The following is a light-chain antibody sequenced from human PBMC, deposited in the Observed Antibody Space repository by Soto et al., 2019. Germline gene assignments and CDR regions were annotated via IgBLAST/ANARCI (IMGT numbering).Light chain of an antibody. CDR1: RSDVGGYNY. V-gene: IGLV2-14*01. J-gene: IGLJ2*01. CDR2: DVS. CDR3: SSYTSSRTVG. Sequence: QSALTQPASLSGSPGQSITISCTGTRSDVGGYNYVSWYQQHPGKAPKLMIYDVSNRPSGVSKRFSGSRSGNTASLTISVLQAEDEADYYSSSYTSSRTVGFGGGTKLTVL.